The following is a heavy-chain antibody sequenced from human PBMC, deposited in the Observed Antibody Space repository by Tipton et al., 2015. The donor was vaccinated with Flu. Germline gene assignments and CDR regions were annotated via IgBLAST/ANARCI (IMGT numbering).Heavy chain of an antibody. CDR1: GGSISRTDSH. V-gene: IGHV4-39*07. J-gene: IGHJ4*02. D-gene: IGHD3-16*01. CDR2: VYYSGIT. CDR3: ARSSSAYDYVWGGSYYFDF. Sequence: TLSLTCTVSGGSISRTDSHWAWIRQSPGKGLEWIASVYYSGITYYNPSLKSRVTISLDTSKNQFSLKLISVTAADTAVYYCARSSSAYDYVWGGSYYFDFWGQGTLVTVSS.